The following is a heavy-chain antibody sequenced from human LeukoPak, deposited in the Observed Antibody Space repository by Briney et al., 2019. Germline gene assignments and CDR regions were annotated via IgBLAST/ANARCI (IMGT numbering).Heavy chain of an antibody. V-gene: IGHV4-59*01. D-gene: IGHD2-21*02. CDR2: IYYSGST. Sequence: PSETLSLTCTVSGGSISSYYWSWIRQPPGKGLEWIGYIYYSGSTNYNPSLKSRVTISVDTSKNQFSLKLSSVTAADTAVYYCARAYCGGDCYPSDLRYYYYYMDVWGKGTTVTISS. J-gene: IGHJ6*03. CDR1: GGSISSYY. CDR3: ARAYCGGDCYPSDLRYYYYYMDV.